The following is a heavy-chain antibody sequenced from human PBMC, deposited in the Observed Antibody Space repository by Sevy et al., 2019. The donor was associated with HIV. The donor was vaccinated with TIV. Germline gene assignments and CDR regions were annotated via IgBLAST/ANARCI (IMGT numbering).Heavy chain of an antibody. CDR3: ARYGGYIDH. Sequence: GGSLRLPCAASGFTFSIYYMTWARQAPGKGLEWVANIKSDGSDKYYVDSVKGRFTISRDNAKNSLYLQMNSLTAEDTAVYYCARYGGYIDHWGHGTLVTVSS. V-gene: IGHV3-7*01. CDR1: GFTFSIYY. D-gene: IGHD2-15*01. CDR2: IKSDGSDK. J-gene: IGHJ4*01.